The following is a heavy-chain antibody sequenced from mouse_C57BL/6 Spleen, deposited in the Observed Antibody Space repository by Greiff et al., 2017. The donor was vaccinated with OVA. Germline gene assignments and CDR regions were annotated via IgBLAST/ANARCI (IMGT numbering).Heavy chain of an antibody. CDR2: ISGGGGNT. CDR3: ARKGDGYYFFAY. V-gene: IGHV5-9*01. CDR1: GFTFSSYT. Sequence: DVMLVESGGGLVKPGGSLKLSCAASGFTFSSYTMSWVRQTPEKRLEWVATISGGGGNTYYPDSVKGRFTISRDNAKNTLYLQMSSLRSEDTALYYCARKGDGYYFFAYWGQGTLVTVSA. J-gene: IGHJ3*01. D-gene: IGHD2-3*01.